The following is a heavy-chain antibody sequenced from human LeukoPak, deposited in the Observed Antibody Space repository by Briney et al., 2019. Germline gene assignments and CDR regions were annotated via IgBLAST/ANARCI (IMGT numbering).Heavy chain of an antibody. CDR2: ISYDGNNK. CDR1: GFTFSSYA. D-gene: IGHD5-24*01. CDR3: AKGERRWLQLIYY. Sequence: GGSLRLSCAASGFTFSSYAMHWVRQAPGKGLEWVAVISYDGNNKYYADSVKGRFTISRDNSKNTLYLQMNSLRAEDTAVYYCAKGERRWLQLIYYWGQGTLVTVSS. V-gene: IGHV3-30-3*01. J-gene: IGHJ4*02.